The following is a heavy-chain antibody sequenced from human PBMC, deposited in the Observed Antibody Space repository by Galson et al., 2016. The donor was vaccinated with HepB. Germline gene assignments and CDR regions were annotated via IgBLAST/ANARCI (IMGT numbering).Heavy chain of an antibody. Sequence: SETLSLTCAVSGDSINSTSYYWGWIRQPPGKGLEWIGNIYSGESTFYNPSHKSLFTISVDTSKSQSSLKLTSVTAADAAVYSCARTAARLHFDNWGRGTLVTVSS. CDR2: IYSGEST. J-gene: IGHJ4*01. D-gene: IGHD6-6*01. CDR1: GDSINSTSYY. CDR3: ARTAARLHFDN. V-gene: IGHV4-39*01.